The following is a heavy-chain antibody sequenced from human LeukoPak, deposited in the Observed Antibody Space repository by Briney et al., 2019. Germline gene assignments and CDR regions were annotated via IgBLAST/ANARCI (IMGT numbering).Heavy chain of an antibody. CDR1: GGSFSGYY. D-gene: IGHD6-19*01. CDR3: ARGRGRYSSGWYRQAFDI. V-gene: IGHV4-34*01. Sequence: SETPSLTCAVYGGSFSGYYWSWIRQPPGKGLEWIGEINHSGSTNYNPSLKSRVTISVDTSKNQFSLKLSSVTAADTAVYYCARGRGRYSSGWYRQAFDIWGQGTMVTVSS. CDR2: INHSGST. J-gene: IGHJ3*02.